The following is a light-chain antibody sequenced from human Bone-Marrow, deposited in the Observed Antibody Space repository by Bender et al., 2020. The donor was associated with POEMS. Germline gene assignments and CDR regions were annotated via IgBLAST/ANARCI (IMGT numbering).Light chain of an antibody. CDR3: CSYADTSTWV. CDR2: DVT. J-gene: IGLJ3*02. CDR1: SSDIGGYKH. Sequence: QSALTQPASVSGSPGQSITISCTGTSSDIGGYKHVSWYQQHPGKAPKLMIYDVTIRPSGVSNRFSGSKSGNTASLTISGLQAEDEADYYCCSYADTSTWVFGGGTKLTVL. V-gene: IGLV2-14*03.